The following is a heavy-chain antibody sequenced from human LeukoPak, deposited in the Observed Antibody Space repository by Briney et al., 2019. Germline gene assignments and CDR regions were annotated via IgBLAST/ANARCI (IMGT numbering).Heavy chain of an antibody. CDR3: ARGLQGYYDSLTGYYRGRYYFDD. D-gene: IGHD3-9*01. CDR2: ITGSGSGT. CDR1: GFTFSSFA. J-gene: IGHJ4*02. V-gene: IGHV3-23*01. Sequence: PGGSLRLSCAASGFTFSSFAINRVRQAPGKGLEWVSVITGSGSGTDYADSVKGRFTISRDNSQYTVHLQMNSLRAEDTAVYYCARGLQGYYDSLTGYYRGRYYFDDWGQGTLVTVSS.